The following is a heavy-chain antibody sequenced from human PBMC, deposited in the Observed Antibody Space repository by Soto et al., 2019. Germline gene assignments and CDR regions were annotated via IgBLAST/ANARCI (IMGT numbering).Heavy chain of an antibody. J-gene: IGHJ6*03. CDR1: GFTFSSYG. CDR2: IWYDGSNK. CDR3: ARIPDNIAAAGRGNYYYYMDV. V-gene: IGHV3-33*08. Sequence: GGSLRLSCAASGFTFSSYGMHWVRQAPGKGLEWVAVIWYDGSNKYYADSVKGRFTISRDNSKNTLYLQMNSLRAEDTAVYYCARIPDNIAAAGRGNYYYYMDVWGKGTTVTVSS. D-gene: IGHD6-13*01.